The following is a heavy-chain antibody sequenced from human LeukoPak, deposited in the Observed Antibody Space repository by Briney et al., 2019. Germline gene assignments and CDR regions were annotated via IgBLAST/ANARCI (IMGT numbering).Heavy chain of an antibody. CDR3: ARRQVPAAHVDY. V-gene: IGHV1-2*06. Sequence: ASVKVSCKASGYTFTGYYMHWVRQAPGQGLEWMGRINPNSGGTNYAQKFQGRVTMTRDTSISTAYMELSRLRSDDTAVYYCARRQVPAAHVDYWGQGTLVTVSS. CDR2: INPNSGGT. J-gene: IGHJ4*02. CDR1: GYTFTGYY. D-gene: IGHD2-2*01.